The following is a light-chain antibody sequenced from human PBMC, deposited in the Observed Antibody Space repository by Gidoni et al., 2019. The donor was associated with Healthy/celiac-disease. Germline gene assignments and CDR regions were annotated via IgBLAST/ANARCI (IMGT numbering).Light chain of an antibody. CDR3: AIWYSSTSWV. CDR2: DKSDSAK. Sequence: QPVLPQPTSLSASHGASDRFTCTLRSGINVGTYRIYWYKQKPGSLPRYLLRDKSDSAKQQGSVVPSRFSGSKDASTNAGFLRISVLQSEDEADYYCAIWYSSTSWVFGGGTKLTVL. CDR1: SGINVGTYR. J-gene: IGLJ3*02. V-gene: IGLV5-39*01.